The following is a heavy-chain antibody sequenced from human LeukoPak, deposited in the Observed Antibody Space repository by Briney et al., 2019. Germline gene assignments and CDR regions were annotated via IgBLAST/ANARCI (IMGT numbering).Heavy chain of an antibody. CDR2: IYYSGST. CDR3: ARRAYCGGDCYDTLDS. J-gene: IGHJ4*02. CDR1: GGSISSYY. Sequence: SETLSLTCTVSGGSISSYYWSWIRQPPGKGLEWIGYIYYSGSTNYNPSLKSRVTISVDTSKNQFSLKLSSVTAADTAVYYCARRAYCGGDCYDTLDSWGQGTLVTVSS. V-gene: IGHV4-59*08. D-gene: IGHD2-21*02.